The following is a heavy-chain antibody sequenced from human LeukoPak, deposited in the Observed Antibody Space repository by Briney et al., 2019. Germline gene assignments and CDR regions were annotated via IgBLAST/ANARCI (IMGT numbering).Heavy chain of an antibody. CDR2: ITTSSSYI. CDR1: GFTFSTYT. CDR3: AKDGIRNAESFYYFDY. D-gene: IGHD1-1*01. V-gene: IGHV3-21*01. J-gene: IGHJ4*02. Sequence: GGSLRLSCAASGFTFSTYTMNWVRQAPGKGLEWVSSITTSSSYIYYADSVKGRFTISRDNAKNSLYLQMNSLRAEDTAVYYCAKDGIRNAESFYYFDYWGQGTLVTVSS.